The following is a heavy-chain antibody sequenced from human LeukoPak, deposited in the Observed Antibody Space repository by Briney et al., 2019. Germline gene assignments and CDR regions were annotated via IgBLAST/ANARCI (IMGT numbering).Heavy chain of an antibody. V-gene: IGHV3-30*18. J-gene: IGHJ1*01. D-gene: IGHD6-25*01. CDR1: GFTFSNYG. Sequence: SGGPLRLSCAASGFTFSNYGMQWVRQAPDKGLEWVAVISYDASTKFYADSVKGRFTISRDNSKNTLDLQMYSLRPEDTAVYYCAKEPTSYRSDWYFQHWGQGALVTVSS. CDR2: ISYDASTK. CDR3: AKEPTSYRSDWYFQH.